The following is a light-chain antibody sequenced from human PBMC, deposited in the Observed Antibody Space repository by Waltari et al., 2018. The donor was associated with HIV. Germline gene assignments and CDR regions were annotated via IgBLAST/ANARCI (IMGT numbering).Light chain of an antibody. J-gene: IGLJ2*01. CDR3: QSYDSNLSGL. CDR1: SSKVV. CDR2: GNS. V-gene: IGLV1-40*01. Sequence: QSELTQPPSVSAAPGQRVTISCTGSSSKVVIYGNSNRPSGFPDRFSGSKSGSSASLVITGLQSEDEADYYCQSYDSNLSGLFGGGTKVTVL.